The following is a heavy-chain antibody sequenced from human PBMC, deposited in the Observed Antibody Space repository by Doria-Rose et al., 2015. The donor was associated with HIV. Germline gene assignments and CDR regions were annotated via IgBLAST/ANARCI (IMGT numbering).Heavy chain of an antibody. D-gene: IGHD1-1*01. V-gene: IGHV4-39*07. Sequence: QVQLQESGPGLVKPSETLSLTCTISGGSITSSSYYWGWIRQPPGKGLEWIGSMYYSGSPYYTPSLKSRVTIPVDTSKNQFSLKLSSVTAADTAVYYCARGTDDYYYYYMDVWGKGTTGTGSS. J-gene: IGHJ6*03. CDR3: ARGTDDYYYYYMDV. CDR2: MYYSGSP. CDR1: GGSITSSSYY.